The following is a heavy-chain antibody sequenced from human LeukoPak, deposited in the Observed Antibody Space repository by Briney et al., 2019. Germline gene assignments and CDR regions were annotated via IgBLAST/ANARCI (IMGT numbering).Heavy chain of an antibody. D-gene: IGHD3-22*01. Sequence: PGGSLRLSCAASGFTFSSYAMSWVRQAPGKGLEWVSAISGSGGSTYYADSVKGRFTISRDNSKNTLYLQMNSLRAEDTAVYYCAKGNLKVVGPNYYMDVWGKGTTVTVSS. CDR2: ISGSGGST. J-gene: IGHJ6*03. CDR3: AKGNLKVVGPNYYMDV. V-gene: IGHV3-23*01. CDR1: GFTFSSYA.